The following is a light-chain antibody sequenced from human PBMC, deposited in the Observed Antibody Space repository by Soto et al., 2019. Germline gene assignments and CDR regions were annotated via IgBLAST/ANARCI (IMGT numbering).Light chain of an antibody. CDR1: QGISTA. Sequence: DVQMTQSPSSVSAAVGDRVTITCRASQGISTAVAWYQQKPGKGPKLLIYDASTLQSGVPSRFSGSGSGTDFTLTISSLQPEDFATYHCQQTTSFPLTFGGGTKVDI. J-gene: IGKJ4*01. CDR2: DAS. CDR3: QQTTSFPLT. V-gene: IGKV1-12*01.